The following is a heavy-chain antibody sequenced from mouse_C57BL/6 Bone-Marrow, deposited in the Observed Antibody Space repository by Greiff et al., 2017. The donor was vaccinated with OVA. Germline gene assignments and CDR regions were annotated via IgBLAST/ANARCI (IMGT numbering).Heavy chain of an antibody. Sequence: EVQLQQSGGGLVQPGDSLSLSCAASGFTFTNYYMSWVRQPPGKALEWLAFIRNKPNGSTTEYSASVKGRFTISRDTSQSIIYLQMKALRAEDRATYYSARYKRRVAVDYVDYGGQGTALTVSS. D-gene: IGHD1-1*01. CDR2: IRNKPNGSTT. CDR1: GFTFTNYY. J-gene: IGHJ2*01. V-gene: IGHV7-3*01. CDR3: ARYKRRVAVDYVDY.